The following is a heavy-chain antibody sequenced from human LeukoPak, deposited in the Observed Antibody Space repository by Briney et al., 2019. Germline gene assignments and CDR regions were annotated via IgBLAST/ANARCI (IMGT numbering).Heavy chain of an antibody. D-gene: IGHD6-13*01. Sequence: PGGSLRLSCAASGFTFSSYAMHWVRQAPGKGLEWVAVISYDGSNKYYADSVKGRFTISRDNSKNTLYLQMNSLRAEDTAVYYCARESLAGAGPAFDIWGQRTMVTVSS. J-gene: IGHJ3*02. CDR3: ARESLAGAGPAFDI. CDR1: GFTFSSYA. V-gene: IGHV3-30-3*01. CDR2: ISYDGSNK.